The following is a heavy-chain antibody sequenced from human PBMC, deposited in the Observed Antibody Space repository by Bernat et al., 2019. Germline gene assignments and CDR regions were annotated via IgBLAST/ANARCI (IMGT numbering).Heavy chain of an antibody. J-gene: IGHJ5*02. CDR1: GFTFNSYY. CDR2: INQDGSGK. Sequence: EVQLVESGGGLVQPGGSLRLSCAASGFTFNSYYMSWVRQTPGKGLEWVANINQDGSGKYYADSVRGRFTISRDNAKTSSCLQMNNLRAEDTALYYCAWDPDHGAIDLWGQGTLVIVSS. V-gene: IGHV3-7*04. CDR3: AWDPDHGAIDL.